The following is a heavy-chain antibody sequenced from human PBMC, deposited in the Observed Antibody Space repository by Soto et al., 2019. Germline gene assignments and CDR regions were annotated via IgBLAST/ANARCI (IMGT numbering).Heavy chain of an antibody. CDR2: IWYDGSNK. V-gene: IGHV3-33*01. D-gene: IGHD6-13*01. Sequence: GGSLRLSCAASGFTFSSYGMHWVRQAPGKGLEWVAVIWYDGSNKYYADSVKGRFTISRDNSKNTLYLQMNSLRAEDTAVYYCARKLYSSSSYPPGYWGQGTLVTVSS. CDR1: GFTFSSYG. CDR3: ARKLYSSSSYPPGY. J-gene: IGHJ4*02.